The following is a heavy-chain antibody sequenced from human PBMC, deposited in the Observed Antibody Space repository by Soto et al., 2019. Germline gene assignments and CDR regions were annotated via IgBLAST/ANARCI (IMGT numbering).Heavy chain of an antibody. CDR3: ARGSRIAAQYWNFDY. CDR1: GGSFSGYY. Sequence: SETLSLTCAVYGGSFSGYYWSWIRQPPGKGLEWIGEINHSGSTNYNPSLKSRVTISVDTSKNQFSLKLSSVTAADTAVYYCARGSRIAAQYWNFDYWGQGTLVTVSS. D-gene: IGHD6-13*01. J-gene: IGHJ4*02. CDR2: INHSGST. V-gene: IGHV4-34*01.